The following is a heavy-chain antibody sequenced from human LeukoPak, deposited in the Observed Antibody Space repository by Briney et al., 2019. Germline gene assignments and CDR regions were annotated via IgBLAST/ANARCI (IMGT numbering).Heavy chain of an antibody. V-gene: IGHV3-66*01. CDR2: ISSGGST. Sequence: PGGFMTLSSPASRFTVISNYMSWVRQAPGKWLEWVSVISSGGSTYYADSVKGRFTISRDNSKNTLYLQMNSLRAEDTAVYYCARVGYGDYLYFDYWGQGTLVTVSS. D-gene: IGHD4-17*01. CDR3: ARVGYGDYLYFDY. J-gene: IGHJ4*02. CDR1: RFTVISNY.